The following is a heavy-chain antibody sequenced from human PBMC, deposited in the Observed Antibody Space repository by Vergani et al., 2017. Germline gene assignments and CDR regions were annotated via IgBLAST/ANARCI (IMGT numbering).Heavy chain of an antibody. V-gene: IGHV3-21*01. CDR3: AGRYYDILTGYYNDY. CDR1: GFTFSSYS. Sequence: EVQLVESGGGLVKPGGSLRLSCAASGFTFSSYSMNWVRQAPGKGLEWVSSISSSSSYIYYADSVKGRFTISRDNAKNSLYLQMNSLRAEDTAVYYCAGRYYDILTGYYNDYWGQGTLVTVSS. J-gene: IGHJ4*02. CDR2: ISSSSSYI. D-gene: IGHD3-9*01.